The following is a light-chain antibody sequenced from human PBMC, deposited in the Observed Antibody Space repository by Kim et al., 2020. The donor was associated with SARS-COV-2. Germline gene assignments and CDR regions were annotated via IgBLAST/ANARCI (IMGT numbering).Light chain of an antibody. CDR3: ASWDSSLNAWV. CDR1: KNNVGNFG. CDR2: TTN. V-gene: IGLV10-54*04. Sequence: QAGLTQPPSVSKGLRQTATLTCTGAKNNVGNFGAAWLQQHQGHPPTLLSYTTNNRPSAISERFSASRSGNTASLTISGLPPDDEADYYCASWDSSLNAWVFGGGTQLTVL. J-gene: IGLJ3*02.